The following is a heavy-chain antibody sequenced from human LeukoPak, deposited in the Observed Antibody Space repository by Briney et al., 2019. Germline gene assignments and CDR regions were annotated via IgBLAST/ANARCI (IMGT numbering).Heavy chain of an antibody. J-gene: IGHJ4*02. CDR1: GYTYTNFA. CDR2: INPKSGST. D-gene: IGHD2-15*01. V-gene: IGHV1-2*02. CDR3: GRRVSRGWTDY. Sequence: ASVRVSCKASGYTYTNFAITWVRQAPGQGLEWMGWINPKSGSTHYAQKFQGRVIMTRDTSLNTAYLELTSLRSDDTAIYFCGRRVSRGWTDYWGQGTLVTASS.